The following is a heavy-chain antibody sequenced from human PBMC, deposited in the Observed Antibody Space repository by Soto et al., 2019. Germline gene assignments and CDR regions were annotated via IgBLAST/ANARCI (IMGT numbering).Heavy chain of an antibody. Sequence: PXETLSLTCTVSGVSVSSGSYYWSWIGQPPGKGLEWIGYIYYSGSTNYNPSLKSRVTISVDTSKNQFSLKLSSVTAADTAVYYCARAGVTRTTRQYWGQGPLVNVSS. CDR3: ARAGVTRTTRQY. J-gene: IGHJ4*02. V-gene: IGHV4-61*01. CDR2: IYYSGST. CDR1: GVSVSSGSYY. D-gene: IGHD1-7*01.